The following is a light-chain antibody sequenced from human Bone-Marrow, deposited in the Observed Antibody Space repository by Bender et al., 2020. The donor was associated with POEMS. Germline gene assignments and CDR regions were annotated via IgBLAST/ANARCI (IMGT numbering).Light chain of an antibody. CDR2: NDT. J-gene: IGLJ3*02. V-gene: IGLV3-27*01. CDR1: ALPNQY. CDR3: YTAADSNLV. Sequence: SYELTQPPSVSVSPGQTARITCSGDALPNQYAYWYQQKPGQAPVAVIYNDTDRPSGIPERFSGSSSGTTVTLTISGAQVEDEGDYYCYTAADSNLVFGGGTKLTVL.